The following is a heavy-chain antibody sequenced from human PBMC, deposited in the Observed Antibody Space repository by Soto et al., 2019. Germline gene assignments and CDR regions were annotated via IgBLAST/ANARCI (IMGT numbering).Heavy chain of an antibody. V-gene: IGHV3-23*01. CDR3: AKDHDDILTGCYPPYGMDV. CDR2: ISGSGGST. Sequence: GSLRLSCAASGFTFSSYAMSWVRQAPGKGLEWVSAISGSGGSTYYADSVKGRFTISRDNSKNTLYLQMNSLRAEDTAVYYCAKDHDDILTGCYPPYGMDVWGQGTTVTVSS. J-gene: IGHJ6*01. D-gene: IGHD3-9*01. CDR1: GFTFSSYA.